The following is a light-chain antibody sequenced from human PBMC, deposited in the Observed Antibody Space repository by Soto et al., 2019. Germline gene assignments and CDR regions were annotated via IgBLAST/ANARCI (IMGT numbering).Light chain of an antibody. CDR1: QSVSSSY. CDR3: QQYVSWT. Sequence: EIVLTQSPGTLSLSPGERATLSCRASQSVSSSYLAWYQQKPGQAPRLLIYGASSRATGIPDRFSGSGSGTDFTLTISRLEPEDCAVYYCQQYVSWTFGQGTKVEIK. V-gene: IGKV3-20*01. J-gene: IGKJ1*01. CDR2: GAS.